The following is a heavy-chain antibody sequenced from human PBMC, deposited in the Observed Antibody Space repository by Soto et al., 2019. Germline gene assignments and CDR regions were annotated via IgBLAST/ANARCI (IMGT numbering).Heavy chain of an antibody. CDR1: GDSISTGLYN. CDR2: IYHTGST. Sequence: ASETLSLTCSVSGDSISTGLYNWGWIRQPPGQGLEWIGTIYHTGSTYYNESLKSRVTMSIDTSKNQFFLTLRSMTAADTAVYYCARLPTGFPNWFDSWGQGALVTVSS. V-gene: IGHV4-39*01. D-gene: IGHD4-4*01. J-gene: IGHJ5*01. CDR3: ARLPTGFPNWFDS.